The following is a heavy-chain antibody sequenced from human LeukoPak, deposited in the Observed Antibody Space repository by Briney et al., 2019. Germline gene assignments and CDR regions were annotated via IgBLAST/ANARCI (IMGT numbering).Heavy chain of an antibody. D-gene: IGHD7-27*01. CDR3: ARAQLGIRIIDY. CDR1: GGSINSRSYH. CDR2: INHSGST. V-gene: IGHV4-39*07. J-gene: IGHJ4*02. Sequence: PSETLSLTCTVSGGSINSRSYHWGWIRQPPGKGLEWIGEINHSGSTNYNPSLKSRVTISVDTSKNQFSLKLSSVTAADTAVYYCARAQLGIRIIDYWGQGTLVTVSS.